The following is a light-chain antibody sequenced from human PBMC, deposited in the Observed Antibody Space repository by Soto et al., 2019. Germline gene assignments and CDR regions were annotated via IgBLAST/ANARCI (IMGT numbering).Light chain of an antibody. CDR2: AAS. CDR3: KQANSFPT. CDR1: QDINNY. Sequence: DVEMTQSPSSLSASVGDRVTITCQASQDINNYXNXXQQKPGKAPKLLIYAASSLQSGVPSRLSGSGSGTDLTVTISSLQREDFATYYCKQANSFPTFGQGTKVDIK. J-gene: IGKJ1*01. V-gene: IGKV1-12*01.